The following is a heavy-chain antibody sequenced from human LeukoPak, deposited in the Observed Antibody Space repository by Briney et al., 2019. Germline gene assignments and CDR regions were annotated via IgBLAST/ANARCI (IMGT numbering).Heavy chain of an antibody. Sequence: GRSLRLSCAASGFTFSSYGMRWVRQAPGKGLEWVAVISYDGSNKYYADSVKGRFTISRDNSKNTLYLQMNSLRAEDTAVYYCAKSGVTATPPYYYGMDVWGQGTTVTVSS. CDR2: ISYDGSNK. D-gene: IGHD2-21*02. V-gene: IGHV3-30*18. CDR1: GFTFSSYG. CDR3: AKSGVTATPPYYYGMDV. J-gene: IGHJ6*02.